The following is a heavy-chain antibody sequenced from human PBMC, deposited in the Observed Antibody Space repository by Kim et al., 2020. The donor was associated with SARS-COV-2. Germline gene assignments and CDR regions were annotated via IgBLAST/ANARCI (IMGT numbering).Heavy chain of an antibody. D-gene: IGHD3-10*01. V-gene: IGHV4-59*01. Sequence: YNPSLESRVTRSVDSSKNQFSLNLSSVTAADTAVYYCARDSGRYYYGMDVWGQGTTVTVSS. J-gene: IGHJ6*02. CDR3: ARDSGRYYYGMDV.